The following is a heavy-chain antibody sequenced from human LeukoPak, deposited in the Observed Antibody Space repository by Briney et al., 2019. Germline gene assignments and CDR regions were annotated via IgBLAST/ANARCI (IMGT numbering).Heavy chain of an antibody. CDR1: GDSVSSISVA. J-gene: IGHJ6*02. CDR2: TYYRSKWYY. CDR3: SLARSEYHYGIDV. V-gene: IGHV6-1*01. Sequence: SQTLSLTCAISGDSVSSISVAWNWIRQSPSRGLEWLGRTYYRSKWYYEYAVSVKSRINISPDTSKNQFSLQLTSVTPEDTAVYYCSLARSEYHYGIDVWGQGTTVTVSS.